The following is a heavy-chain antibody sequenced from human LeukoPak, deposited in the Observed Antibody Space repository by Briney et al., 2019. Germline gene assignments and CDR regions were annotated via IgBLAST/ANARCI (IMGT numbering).Heavy chain of an antibody. D-gene: IGHD3-10*01. V-gene: IGHV1-18*01. J-gene: IGHJ3*02. CDR3: ASYYYGSGSYYNAGGFDI. CDR1: GYTFSSYG. Sequence: ASVKVSCKASGYTFSSYGISWVRQAPGQGLEWLGWISGYNGNTNYAQKLQGRVTMTTDTSTSTAYMNLRSLRSDDTAMYYCASYYYGSGSYYNAGGFDIWGQGTMVTVPS. CDR2: ISGYNGNT.